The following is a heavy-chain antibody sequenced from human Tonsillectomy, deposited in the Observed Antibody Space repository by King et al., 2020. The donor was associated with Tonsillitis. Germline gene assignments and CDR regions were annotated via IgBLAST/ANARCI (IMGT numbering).Heavy chain of an antibody. Sequence: QLQESGPGLVKPSETLSLTCTVSGASISNSSYYWAWIRQPPGKGLEWIGSMSYSGSSYYNPSLKSRVIISADTSKNQFSLKLNSVTAADTAIYYCATRIITRGAYFDYGGQGTLAT. D-gene: IGHD1-14*01. CDR1: GASISNSSYY. J-gene: IGHJ4*02. CDR3: ATRIITRGAYFDY. V-gene: IGHV4-39*07. CDR2: MSYSGSS.